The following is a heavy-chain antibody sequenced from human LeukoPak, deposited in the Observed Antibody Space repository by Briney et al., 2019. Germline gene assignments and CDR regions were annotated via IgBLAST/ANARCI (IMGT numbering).Heavy chain of an antibody. CDR3: AKDLGPGSMATSPGFDY. D-gene: IGHD5-24*01. Sequence: GGSLRLSCVASGFTFSDYYMSWIRQAPGKGLEWVSYIGSRDSTKYYADSVKGRFTISRDNAKNSLYLQMNSLRAEDTALYYCAKDLGPGSMATSPGFDYWGQGTLVTVSS. CDR2: IGSRDSTK. V-gene: IGHV3-11*01. CDR1: GFTFSDYY. J-gene: IGHJ4*02.